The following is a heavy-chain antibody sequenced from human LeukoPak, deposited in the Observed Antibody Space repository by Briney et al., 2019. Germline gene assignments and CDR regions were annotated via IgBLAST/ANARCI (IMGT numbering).Heavy chain of an antibody. Sequence: GGSLTLACAVSAFTLRSYAMSWVRQPPGKGLEWVSSISAVAYYADSVKGRFTISRDNPKNTLNLQMNSLRAEDTAVYYCAKESLHLDFWDQGPGVTVSS. V-gene: IGHV3-23*01. CDR2: ISAVA. CDR1: AFTLRSYA. J-gene: IGHJ4*02. CDR3: AKESLHLDF.